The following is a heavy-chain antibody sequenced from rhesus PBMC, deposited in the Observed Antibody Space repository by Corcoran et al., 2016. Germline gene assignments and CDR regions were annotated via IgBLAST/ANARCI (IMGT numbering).Heavy chain of an antibody. Sequence: QVQLVQSGTEVKKPGSSVTVSCKASGYIFTDHYMPWVRQAPGQGLEGEGENNTRTGRTTQPLKSPGSVLMTTNATTRTAYLAVSSLTSDDTAIDYCSRMRYSGTWSFGYWGQGVLVTVSS. V-gene: IGHV1-138*01. CDR1: GYIFTDHY. D-gene: IGHD6-25*01. CDR3: SRMRYSGTWSFGY. J-gene: IGHJ4*01. CDR2: NNTRTGRT.